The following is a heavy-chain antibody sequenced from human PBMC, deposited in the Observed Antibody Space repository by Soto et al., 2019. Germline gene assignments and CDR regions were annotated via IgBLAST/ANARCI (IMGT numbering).Heavy chain of an antibody. Sequence: SETLSLTCTVSGGSISSYYWSWIRQPAGKGLEWIGRIYTSGSTNYNPSLKSRVTMSVDTSKNQFSLKLSSVIAADTAVYYCAGVGAGAGHDDWARGPLVPVSS. J-gene: IGHJ4*02. CDR2: IYTSGST. V-gene: IGHV4-4*07. CDR1: GGSISSYY. D-gene: IGHD6-19*01. CDR3: AGVGAGAGHDD.